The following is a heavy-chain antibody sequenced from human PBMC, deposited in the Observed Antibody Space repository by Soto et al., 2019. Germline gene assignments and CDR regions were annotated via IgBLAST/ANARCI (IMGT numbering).Heavy chain of an antibody. D-gene: IGHD5-12*01. CDR3: ARDSQGGGYGGDY. CDR1: GGSISSSY. V-gene: IGHV4-59*01. J-gene: IGHJ4*02. CDR2: IYYSGST. Sequence: PSETLSLTCTVSGGSISSSYWRWIRQPPGKGLEWIGYIYYSGSTYYNPSLKSRVTISVDTSKNQFSLKLSSVTAADTAVYYWARDSQGGGYGGDYWGQGTLVTVSS.